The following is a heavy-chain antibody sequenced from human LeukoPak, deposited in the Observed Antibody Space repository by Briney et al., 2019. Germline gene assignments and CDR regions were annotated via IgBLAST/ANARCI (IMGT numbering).Heavy chain of an antibody. V-gene: IGHV3-23*01. CDR3: TRVGPRGYCISTSCLVDY. J-gene: IGHJ4*02. D-gene: IGHD2-2*01. CDR2: ISGSGGNT. CDR1: GFTFSNYA. Sequence: GGSLRLSCAASGFTFSNYAMSWVRQAPGKGLEWVSAISGSGGNTYYADSVKGRFTISRDNSKNTLFLQMNSLKTEDTAVYYCTRVGPRGYCISTSCLVDYWGQGTLVTVSS.